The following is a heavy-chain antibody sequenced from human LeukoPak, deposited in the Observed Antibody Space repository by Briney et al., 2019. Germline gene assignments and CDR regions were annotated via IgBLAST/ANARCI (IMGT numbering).Heavy chain of an antibody. CDR2: IYPGDSDT. D-gene: IGHD1-26*01. V-gene: IGHV5-51*01. CDR1: GYSFTSYW. J-gene: IGHJ4*02. Sequence: GESLKISCKGSGYSFTSYWIGWVRQMPGKGLEWVGIIYPGDSDTRYSPPFQGQVTISADKSISTAYLQWSSLKASDTAMYYCARAEEATLLDYWGQGTLVTVSS. CDR3: ARAEEATLLDY.